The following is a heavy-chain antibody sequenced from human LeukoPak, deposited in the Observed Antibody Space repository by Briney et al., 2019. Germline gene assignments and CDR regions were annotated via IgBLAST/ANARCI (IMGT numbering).Heavy chain of an antibody. V-gene: IGHV3-15*01. Sequence: GGSLRVSCAASGFTFNNAWMSWVRQAPGKGLEWVGRIKRKGDDGTIDCAAPVKGRFTISRDDSKNTLYLQMNSLKSEDTAVYYCTAGTGRSDFDYWGQGTLVTVSS. D-gene: IGHD3/OR15-3a*01. J-gene: IGHJ4*02. CDR2: IKRKGDDGTI. CDR1: GFTFNNAW. CDR3: TAGTGRSDFDY.